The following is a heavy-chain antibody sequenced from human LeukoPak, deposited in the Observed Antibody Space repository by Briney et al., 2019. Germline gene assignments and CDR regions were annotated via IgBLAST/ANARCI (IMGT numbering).Heavy chain of an antibody. CDR2: INPSGGST. CDR3: AGGGVPDAYYYYGMDV. V-gene: IGHV1-46*01. D-gene: IGHD1-26*01. CDR1: GYTFTSYY. Sequence: ASVKVSCKASGYTFTSYYMHWVRQAPGQGLEWMGIINPSGGSTRYAQKLQGRVTMTTDTSTSTAYMELRSLRSDDTAVYYCAGGGVPDAYYYYGMDVWGQGTTVTVSS. J-gene: IGHJ6*02.